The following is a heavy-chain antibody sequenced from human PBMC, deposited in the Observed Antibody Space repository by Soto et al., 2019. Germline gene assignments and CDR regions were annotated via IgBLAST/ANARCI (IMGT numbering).Heavy chain of an antibody. CDR2: IWYDGSNK. Sequence: GGSLRLSCAASGFTFSSYGMHWVRQAPGKGLEWVAVIWYDGSNKYYADSVKGRFTISRDNSKNTLYLQMNSLRAEDTAVYYCAREFGSSWYKATSEASYYYYGMDVWGQGTTVTVSS. CDR1: GFTFSSYG. V-gene: IGHV3-33*01. J-gene: IGHJ6*02. CDR3: AREFGSSWYKATSEASYYYYGMDV. D-gene: IGHD6-13*01.